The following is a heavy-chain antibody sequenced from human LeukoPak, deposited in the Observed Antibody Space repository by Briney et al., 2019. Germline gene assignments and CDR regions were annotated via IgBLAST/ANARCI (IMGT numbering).Heavy chain of an antibody. D-gene: IGHD2-8*01. Sequence: PGGSLRLSCAASGFTFSNYWMNCVRQAPGKGLEWVANINQDGSEKYYVDSVKGRFTISRDNAKNSLYLQMNSLRAEDTAVYYCARGPLRTDVYWGQGTLVTVSS. CDR3: ARGPLRTDVY. CDR1: GFTFSNYW. CDR2: INQDGSEK. V-gene: IGHV3-7*05. J-gene: IGHJ4*02.